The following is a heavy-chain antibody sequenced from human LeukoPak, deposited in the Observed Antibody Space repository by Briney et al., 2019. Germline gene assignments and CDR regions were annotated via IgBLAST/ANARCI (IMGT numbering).Heavy chain of an antibody. CDR2: ISGSGGST. CDR1: GFTFSSYA. Sequence: GGSLRLSCAASGFTFSSYAMSWVRQAPGKGLEWVSAISGSGGSTYYADSVKGRFTISRDNSKNTLYLQMNSLRAEDTAVYYCAKRQKPAPYYYYGMDVWGQGTTVTVSS. J-gene: IGHJ6*02. CDR3: AKRQKPAPYYYYGMDV. V-gene: IGHV3-23*01.